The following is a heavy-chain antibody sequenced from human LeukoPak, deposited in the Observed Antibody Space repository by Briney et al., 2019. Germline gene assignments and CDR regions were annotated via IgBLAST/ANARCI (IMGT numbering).Heavy chain of an antibody. CDR1: GFTFEDYG. V-gene: IGHV3-20*04. CDR2: INWNGDRT. CDR3: ARATYSSSFFSHFQH. D-gene: IGHD6-13*01. Sequence: PGGSLRLSCAASGFTFEDYGFTWVRQAPGKGLEWVSGINWNGDRTRYADSVKGRFTISRDNAKNSLYLHMNSLRAEDTALYYCARATYSSSFFSHFQHWGQGTLVTVSS. J-gene: IGHJ1*01.